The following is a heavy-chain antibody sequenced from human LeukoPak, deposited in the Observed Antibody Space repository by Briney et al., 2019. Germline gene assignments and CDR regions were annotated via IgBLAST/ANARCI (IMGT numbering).Heavy chain of an antibody. Sequence: GGSLRLSCAASGFTFSSYWMSWVRQAPGKGLEWVAVIWYDGSNKYYADSVKGRFTISRDNSKNTLYLQMNSLRAEDTAVYYCARDSVDGYNDYWGQGTLVTVSS. V-gene: IGHV3-33*08. D-gene: IGHD5-24*01. CDR1: GFTFSSYW. CDR2: IWYDGSNK. CDR3: ARDSVDGYNDY. J-gene: IGHJ4*02.